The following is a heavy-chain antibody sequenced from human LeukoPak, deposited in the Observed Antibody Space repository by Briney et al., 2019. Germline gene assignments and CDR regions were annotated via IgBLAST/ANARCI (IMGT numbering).Heavy chain of an antibody. CDR1: GYSFSGTYY. CDR3: ARGQGYGLLNALDY. V-gene: IGHV4-38-2*02. Sequence: SETLSLTCTVSGYSFSGTYYWGWIRQPPGKGLEWIGSFYDSGSSYYNPSLKSRVTISVDTSKHQFSLKLNSVTAADTAVYYCARGQGYGLLNALDYWGQGTQVTVSS. CDR2: FYDSGSS. D-gene: IGHD5-18*01. J-gene: IGHJ4*02.